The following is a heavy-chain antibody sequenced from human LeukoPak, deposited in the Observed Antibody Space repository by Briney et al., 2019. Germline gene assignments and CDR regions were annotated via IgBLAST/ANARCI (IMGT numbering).Heavy chain of an antibody. CDR3: ARDKVVPAAMARSYYYGMDV. CDR2: IIPILGIA. D-gene: IGHD2-2*01. J-gene: IGHJ6*02. CDR1: GGTFSSYA. Sequence: ASVKVSCKASGGTFSSYAISWVRQAPGQGLEWMGRIIPILGIANYAQRFQGRVTITADKPTSTAYMELSSLRSEDTAVYYCARDKVVPAAMARSYYYGMDVWGQGTTVTVSS. V-gene: IGHV1-69*04.